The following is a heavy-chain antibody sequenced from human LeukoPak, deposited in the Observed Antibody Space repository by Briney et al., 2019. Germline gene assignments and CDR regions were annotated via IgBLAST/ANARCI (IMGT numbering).Heavy chain of an antibody. D-gene: IGHD1-26*01. Sequence: SETLSLTCTVSGGSISSYYWSWIRQPPGKGLEWIGCINYSGSTKYNPSLKSRVTISVDTSKNQFSLKLNSVTTADTAVYYCARSVGGTQDFGSWGQGTLVTASS. J-gene: IGHJ4*02. CDR2: INYSGST. V-gene: IGHV4-59*01. CDR1: GGSISSYY. CDR3: ARSVGGTQDFGS.